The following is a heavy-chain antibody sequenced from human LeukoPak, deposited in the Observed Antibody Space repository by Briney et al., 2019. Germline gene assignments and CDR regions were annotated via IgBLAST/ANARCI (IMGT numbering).Heavy chain of an antibody. CDR1: GGSFSGYY. J-gene: IGHJ4*02. Sequence: PSETLSLTCAVYGGSFSGYYWSWIRQPPGKGPEWIGEINHSGSTNYNPSLKSRVTISVDTSKNQFSLKLSSVTAADTAVYYCARAVYSSSWFPFDYWGQGTLVTVSS. D-gene: IGHD6-13*01. CDR2: INHSGST. V-gene: IGHV4-34*01. CDR3: ARAVYSSSWFPFDY.